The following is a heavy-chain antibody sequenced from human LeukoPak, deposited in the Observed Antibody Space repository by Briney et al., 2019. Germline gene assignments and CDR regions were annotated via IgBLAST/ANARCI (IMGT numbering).Heavy chain of an antibody. CDR1: GFTVSSNY. Sequence: GGSLRLSCAASGFTVSSNYMSWVRQAPGKGLEWVSYISSSGSTIYYADSVKGRFTISRDNAKNSLYLQMNSLRAEDTAFYYCATGDYYDTSEQLWGQGTLVTVSS. D-gene: IGHD3-22*01. V-gene: IGHV3-48*03. CDR2: ISSSGSTI. CDR3: ATGDYYDTSEQL. J-gene: IGHJ4*02.